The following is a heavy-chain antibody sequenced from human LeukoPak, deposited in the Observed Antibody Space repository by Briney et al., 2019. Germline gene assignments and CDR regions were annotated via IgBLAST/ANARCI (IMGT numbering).Heavy chain of an antibody. V-gene: IGHV4-59*01. CDR3: ARVVYSGSWGYFDY. J-gene: IGHJ4*02. D-gene: IGHD3-10*01. CDR1: GGSMSTYY. Sequence: SETLSLTCTVSGGSMSTYYWSWIRQSPGKGLEWIGYIYYSGSTSYNPSLKSRLTISIDTSKTQFHLKLSSVTAADTAVYYCARVVYSGSWGYFDYWGQGILVTVSS. CDR2: IYYSGST.